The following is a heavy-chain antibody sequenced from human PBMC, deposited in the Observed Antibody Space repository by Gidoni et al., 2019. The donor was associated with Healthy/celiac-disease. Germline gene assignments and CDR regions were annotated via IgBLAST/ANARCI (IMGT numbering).Heavy chain of an antibody. CDR2: ISGSGGST. CDR1: GFTFSSYA. J-gene: IGHJ6*02. Sequence: EVQLLESGGGLVQTGGALRLSCAASGFTFSSYAMSWVRQAPGKGLEWVSAISGSGGSTYYADSVKGRFTISRDNSKNTLYLQMNSLRAEDTAVYYCAKGIGATYYYYGMDVWGQGTTVTVSS. V-gene: IGHV3-23*01. CDR3: AKGIGATYYYYGMDV. D-gene: IGHD1-26*01.